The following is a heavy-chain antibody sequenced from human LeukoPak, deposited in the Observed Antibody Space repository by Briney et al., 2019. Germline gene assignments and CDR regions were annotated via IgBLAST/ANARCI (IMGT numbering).Heavy chain of an antibody. V-gene: IGHV4-59*01. D-gene: IGHD1-7*01. J-gene: IGHJ5*02. CDR3: ARSELELRITNWGYNWFDP. Sequence: SETLSLTCTVSGGSISSYYWSWIRQPPGKGLEWSGYIYYSGSTNYNPSLKSRVTISVDTSKNQFSLKLSSVTAADTAVYYCARSELELRITNWGYNWFDPWRQGTLVTVSS. CDR2: IYYSGST. CDR1: GGSISSYY.